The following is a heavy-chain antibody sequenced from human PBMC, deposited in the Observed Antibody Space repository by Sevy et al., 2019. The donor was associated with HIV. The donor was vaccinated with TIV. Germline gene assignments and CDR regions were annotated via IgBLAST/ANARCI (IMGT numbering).Heavy chain of an antibody. J-gene: IGHJ4*02. CDR3: ARPYGTDPFYYSGSGGYYYPSYFDY. D-gene: IGHD3-22*01. CDR1: GFTFSNYW. CDR2: IKQDGSEK. Sequence: GGSLRLSCAASGFTFSNYWMSWVRQAPGKGLEWVANIKQDGSEKYYVDSVKGRFTISRDNAKNSLYLQMNSLRAEDTAVYYCARPYGTDPFYYSGSGGYYYPSYFDYWGQGTLVTVSS. V-gene: IGHV3-7*01.